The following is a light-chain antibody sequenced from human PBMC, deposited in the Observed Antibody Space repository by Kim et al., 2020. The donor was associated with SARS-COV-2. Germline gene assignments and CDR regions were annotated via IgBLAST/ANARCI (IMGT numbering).Light chain of an antibody. V-gene: IGLV2-14*01. J-gene: IGLJ2*01. CDR2: DVT. CDR1: SSDIGGYNY. CDR3: SSYTSSSTYVV. Sequence: QSALTQPASVSGSPGQPITIPCTGTSSDIGGYNYVSWYQQHPGKAPKLMIFDVTKRPSGVSNRFSGSKSGNTASLTISGLQAEDEADYYCSSYTSSSTYVVLGGGTQLTVL.